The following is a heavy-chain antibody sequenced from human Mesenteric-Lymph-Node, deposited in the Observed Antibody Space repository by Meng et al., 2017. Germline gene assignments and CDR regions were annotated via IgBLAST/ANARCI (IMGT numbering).Heavy chain of an antibody. V-gene: IGHV1-2*06. CDR1: GYTFTGYY. CDR2: INPNSGGT. J-gene: IGHJ6*02. D-gene: IGHD2-21*02. Sequence: ASVKVSCKASGYTFTGYYMHWVRQAPGQGLEWMGRINPNSGGTNYAQKFQGRVTMTRDTSISTAYMELSRLRSDDTAVYYCARMVVTAIRYYGMDVWGQGTTVTVSS. CDR3: ARMVVTAIRYYGMDV.